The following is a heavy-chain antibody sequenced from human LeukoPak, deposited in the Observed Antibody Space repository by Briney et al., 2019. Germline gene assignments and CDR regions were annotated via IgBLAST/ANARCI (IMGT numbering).Heavy chain of an antibody. V-gene: IGHV4-34*01. CDR3: AIQGDSSGWY. J-gene: IGHJ4*02. CDR2: INHSGST. Sequence: SETLSLTCAVYGGSFSGYYWSWIRQPPGKGLEWIGEINHSGSTNYNPSLKSRVTISVDTSKNQFSLKLSSVTAADTAVYYCAIQGDSSGWYWGQGTLVTVSS. D-gene: IGHD6-19*01. CDR1: GGSFSGYY.